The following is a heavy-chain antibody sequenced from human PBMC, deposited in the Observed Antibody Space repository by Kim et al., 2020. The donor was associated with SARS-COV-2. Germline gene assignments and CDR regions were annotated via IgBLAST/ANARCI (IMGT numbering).Heavy chain of an antibody. J-gene: IGHJ4*02. Sequence: GGSLRLSCAASGFTFSSYWMHWVRQAPGKGLVWVSRINSDGSSTSYADSVKGRFTISRDNAKNTLYLQMNSLRAEDTAVYYCARDYDILTGLQGLDYWGQGTLVTVSS. CDR3: ARDYDILTGLQGLDY. CDR2: INSDGSST. V-gene: IGHV3-74*01. D-gene: IGHD3-9*01. CDR1: GFTFSSYW.